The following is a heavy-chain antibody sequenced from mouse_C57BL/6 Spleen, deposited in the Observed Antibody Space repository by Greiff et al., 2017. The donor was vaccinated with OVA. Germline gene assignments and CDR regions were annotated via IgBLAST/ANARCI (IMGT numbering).Heavy chain of an antibody. V-gene: IGHV1-72*01. J-gene: IGHJ4*01. CDR2: IDPNSGGT. CDR1: GYTFTSYW. CDR3: ANYYGSRYYYAMDY. Sequence: QVQLKQPGAELVKPGASVKLSCKASGYTFTSYWMHWVKQRPGRGLEWIGRIDPNSGGTKYNEKFKSKATLTVDKPSSTAYMQLSSLTSEDSAVYYCANYYGSRYYYAMDYWGQGTSVTVSS. D-gene: IGHD1-1*01.